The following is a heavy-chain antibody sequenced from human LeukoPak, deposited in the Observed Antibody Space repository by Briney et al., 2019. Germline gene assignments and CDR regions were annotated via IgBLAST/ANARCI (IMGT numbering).Heavy chain of an antibody. J-gene: IGHJ6*02. Sequence: ASVKVSCKASGYTFTSYGISWVRQAPGQGLEWMGWISAYNGNTNYARKLQGRVTMTTDTSTSTAYMELRSLRSDDTAVYYCARASRFCSGGSCSTIYGMDVWGQGTTVTVSS. CDR3: ARASRFCSGGSCSTIYGMDV. D-gene: IGHD2-15*01. V-gene: IGHV1-18*01. CDR2: ISAYNGNT. CDR1: GYTFTSYG.